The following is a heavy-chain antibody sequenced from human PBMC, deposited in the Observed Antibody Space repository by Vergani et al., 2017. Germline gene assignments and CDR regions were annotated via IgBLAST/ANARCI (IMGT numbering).Heavy chain of an antibody. D-gene: IGHD2-21*02. V-gene: IGHV1-8*01. CDR1: GYTFTSYD. CDR2: MNPNSGNT. CDR3: ARVIQCGSDCYSNDAFDI. J-gene: IGHJ3*02. Sequence: QVQLVQSGAEVKKPGASVTVSCKASGYTFTSYDINWVRQATGQGLEWMGWMNPNSGNTGYAQKFQGRVTMTRNTSISTSYRELSSLRSEDTAVYYCARVIQCGSDCYSNDAFDIWGQGTMVTVSS.